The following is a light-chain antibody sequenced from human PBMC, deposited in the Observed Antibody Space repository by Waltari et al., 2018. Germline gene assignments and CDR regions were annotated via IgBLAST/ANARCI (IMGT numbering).Light chain of an antibody. CDR3: NYRDSSDGSVI. CDR2: GKN. J-gene: IGLJ2*01. CDR1: SLRTYY. V-gene: IGLV3-19*01. Sequence: SSELTQDPAVSVALGQTVRITCQGDSLRTYYANWYQQRPGQAPILLMYGKNRRPSGIPGRLSGSSSGDIASLTITGAQADDEADYFCNYRDSSDGSVIFGGGTKLTVL.